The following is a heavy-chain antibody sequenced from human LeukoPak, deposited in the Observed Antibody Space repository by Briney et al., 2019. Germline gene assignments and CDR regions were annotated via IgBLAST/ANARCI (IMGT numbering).Heavy chain of an antibody. CDR2: INHSGST. CDR1: GGSFSGYY. J-gene: IGHJ4*02. CDR3: ARHRPEDPPDY. D-gene: IGHD1-14*01. V-gene: IGHV4-34*01. Sequence: KASETLSLTCAVYGGSFSGYYWSWIRQPPGKGLEWIGEINHSGSTNYNPSLKSRVTISVDTSKNQFSLKLSSVTAADTAVYYCARHRPEDPPDYWGQGTLVTVSS.